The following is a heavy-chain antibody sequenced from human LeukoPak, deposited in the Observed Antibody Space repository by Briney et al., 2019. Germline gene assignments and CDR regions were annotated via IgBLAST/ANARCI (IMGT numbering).Heavy chain of an antibody. D-gene: IGHD3-10*01. V-gene: IGHV3-7*03. CDR1: GFTFSSYW. CDR2: IKQDGSEK. Sequence: PGGSLRLSCAASGFTFSSYWMSWVRQAPGKGLEWVANIKQDGSEKYYVDSVKGRFTISRDNSKNTLYLQMNSLRAEDTAVYYCAKGPRTVRFGDRHKGMFDYWGRGTLVTVSS. CDR3: AKGPRTVRFGDRHKGMFDY. J-gene: IGHJ4*02.